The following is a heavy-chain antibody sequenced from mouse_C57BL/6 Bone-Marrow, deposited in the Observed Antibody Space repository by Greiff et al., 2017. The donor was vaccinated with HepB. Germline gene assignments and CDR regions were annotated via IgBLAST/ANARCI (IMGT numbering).Heavy chain of an antibody. Sequence: DVKLVESGGGLVKPGGSLKLSCAASGFTFSSYAMSWVRQTPEKRLEWVATISDGGSYTYYPDNVKGRFTISRDNAKNNLYLQMSHLKSEDTAMYYCARSDYDGVPWFAYWGQGTLVTVSA. V-gene: IGHV5-4*03. CDR3: ARSDYDGVPWFAY. D-gene: IGHD2-4*01. J-gene: IGHJ3*01. CDR1: GFTFSSYA. CDR2: ISDGGSYT.